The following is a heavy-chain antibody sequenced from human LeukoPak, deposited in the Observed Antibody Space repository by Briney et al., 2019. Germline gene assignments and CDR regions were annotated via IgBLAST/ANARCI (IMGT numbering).Heavy chain of an antibody. J-gene: IGHJ4*02. CDR1: GASVSRYY. Sequence: SETLSLTCTVSGASVSRYYSYWVRQSPGKGLEWTGYVQYSGSTYYNPSLKSRVSLSVDASKNQFSLNLKSVTTADTAVYYCASPITFGGNWGQGTLVTVSS. CDR3: ASPITFGGN. CDR2: VQYSGST. V-gene: IGHV4-59*02. D-gene: IGHD3-16*01.